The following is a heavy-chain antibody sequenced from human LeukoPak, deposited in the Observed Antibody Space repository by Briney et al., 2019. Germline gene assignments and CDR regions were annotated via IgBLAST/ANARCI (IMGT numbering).Heavy chain of an antibody. CDR2: IIPIFGTA. D-gene: IGHD6-13*01. V-gene: IGHV1-69*05. CDR3: ASHRSSWYNDFDI. CDR1: GGTFSSYA. Sequence: ASVKVSCKASGGTFSSYAISWVRQAPGQGLEWMGRIIPIFGTANYAQKFQGRVTITTDESTSTAYMELSSLRSEDTAVYYCASHRSSWYNDFDIWGEGTMVTVSS. J-gene: IGHJ3*02.